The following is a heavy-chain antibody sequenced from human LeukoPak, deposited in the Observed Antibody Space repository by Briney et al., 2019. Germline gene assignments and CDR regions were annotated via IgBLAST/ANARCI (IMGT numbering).Heavy chain of an antibody. CDR1: GGTFRTHI. CDR2: ITPIIDSA. V-gene: IGHV1-69*08. CDR3: TRVNLRGSQYNWFDP. D-gene: IGHD1-26*01. J-gene: IGHJ5*02. Sequence: SVKVSCKTFGGTFRTHIFSWVRQAPGQGLEWMGKITPIIDSAKYSQKFRDRLAITGDSSTGTAYMELSSLTPEDTALYYCTRVNLRGSQYNWFDPWGQGTLVIVSS.